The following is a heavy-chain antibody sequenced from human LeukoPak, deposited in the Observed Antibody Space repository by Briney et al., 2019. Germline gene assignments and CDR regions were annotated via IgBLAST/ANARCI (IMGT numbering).Heavy chain of an antibody. CDR3: ARLSTVVNVDY. V-gene: IGHV3-66*04. J-gene: IGHJ4*02. CDR2: IYSGGST. Sequence: PGGSLRLSCAASGFTVSSNYMSWVRQAPGKGLEWVSVIYSGGSTYYADSVKGRFTISRDNSKNTLYLQMNSLRAEDTAVYYCARLSTVVNVDYWGQGTLVTVSS. D-gene: IGHD4-23*01. CDR1: GFTVSSNY.